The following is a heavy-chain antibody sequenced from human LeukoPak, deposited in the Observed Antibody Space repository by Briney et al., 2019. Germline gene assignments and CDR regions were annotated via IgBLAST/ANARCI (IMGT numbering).Heavy chain of an antibody. Sequence: ASVKVSCKASGYTFAGYYMHWVRQAPGQGLEWVGWINPNSGGTNYAQKFQGRVTMTRDTSISTAYMELSRLRSDDTAVYYCARERGETTYYDFWSGHKGAFDIWGQGTMVTVSS. D-gene: IGHD3-3*01. CDR3: ARERGETTYYDFWSGHKGAFDI. CDR1: GYTFAGYY. CDR2: INPNSGGT. J-gene: IGHJ3*02. V-gene: IGHV1-2*02.